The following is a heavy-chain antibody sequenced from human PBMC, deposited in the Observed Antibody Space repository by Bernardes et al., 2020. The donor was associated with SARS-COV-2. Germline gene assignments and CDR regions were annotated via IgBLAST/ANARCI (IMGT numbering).Heavy chain of an antibody. CDR3: ARGTSGHFDY. V-gene: IGHV6-1*01. J-gene: IGHJ4*02. Sequence: SRTLSLTCAISGDSASSKRAAWNWIRKSPSRGLAWLGRTYYRSKWYNDYTVSVKSRITVNPDTSKNQFSLQLNSVTPEDTAVYYCARGTSGHFDYWGQGTLVTGAS. CDR1: GDSASSKRAA. D-gene: IGHD2-8*02. CDR2: TYYRSKWYN.